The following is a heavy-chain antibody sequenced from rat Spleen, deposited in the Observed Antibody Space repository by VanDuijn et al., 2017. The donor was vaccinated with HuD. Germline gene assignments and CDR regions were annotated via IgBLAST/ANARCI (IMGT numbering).Heavy chain of an antibody. CDR3: ARLEVPFDY. Sequence: EVQLVESGGGLVQPGRSMKLSCAASGFTFSNYDMAWVRQAPTKGLEWVATISTRGGSTYYGDSVKGRFTISRDNAKSTLYLQMNSLRSEDTATYYCARLEVPFDYWGQGVMVTVSS. CDR2: ISTRGGST. V-gene: IGHV5-25*01. J-gene: IGHJ2*01. CDR1: GFTFSNYD.